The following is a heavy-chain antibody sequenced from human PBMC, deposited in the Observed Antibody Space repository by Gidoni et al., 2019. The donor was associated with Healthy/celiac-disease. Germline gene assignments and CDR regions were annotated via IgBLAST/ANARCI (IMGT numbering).Heavy chain of an antibody. V-gene: IGHV4-34*01. D-gene: IGHD3-3*01. CDR2: INHSGST. Sequence: QVQLQQWCAGLLKPSETLSLTCAVYGGSFSGYYWSWIRQPPGKGLEWIGEINHSGSTNYNPSLKSRVTISVDTSKNQFSLKLSSVTAADTAVYYCARGGGPPWRGYDFWSGYYTRGAFDIWGQGTMVTVSS. J-gene: IGHJ3*02. CDR3: ARGGGPPWRGYDFWSGYYTRGAFDI. CDR1: GGSFSGYY.